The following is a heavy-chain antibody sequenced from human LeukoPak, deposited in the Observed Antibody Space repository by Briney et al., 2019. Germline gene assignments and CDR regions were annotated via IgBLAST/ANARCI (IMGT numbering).Heavy chain of an antibody. CDR3: VRDREGVAISVNYWFDP. Sequence: ASVKVSCTASGFTFTSYDINWVRQAAGQGLEWMGWMNPNNGNTGYAQKFQGRVTMTRDTTISTAYMELRSLRSEDTAVYYCVRDREGVAISVNYWFDPWGQGTLVTVSS. CDR2: MNPNNGNT. CDR1: GFTFTSYD. V-gene: IGHV1-8*01. D-gene: IGHD3-10*01. J-gene: IGHJ5*02.